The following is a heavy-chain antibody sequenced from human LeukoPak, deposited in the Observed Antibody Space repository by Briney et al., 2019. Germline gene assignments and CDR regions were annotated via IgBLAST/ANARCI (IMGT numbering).Heavy chain of an antibody. CDR2: ITWNSGSV. J-gene: IGHJ3*02. CDR3: AKGLGVASLIVDALDM. V-gene: IGHV3-9*03. Sequence: GGSLRLSCAASGFTFHDYAMHWVRQVPGKGLEWVSGITWNSGSVLYADSVRGRFTISGDNAKNSLYLQMNSLRPEDMAFYYCAKGLGVASLIVDALDMWGQGTMVTV. CDR1: GFTFHDYA. D-gene: IGHD3/OR15-3a*01.